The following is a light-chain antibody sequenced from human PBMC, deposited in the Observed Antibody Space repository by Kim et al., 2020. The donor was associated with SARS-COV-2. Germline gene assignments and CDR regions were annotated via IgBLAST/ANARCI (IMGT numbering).Light chain of an antibody. Sequence: SSHLAWYQHKPGQAPRLLIYAASNRATGIPDRFSGSGSGTDFTLTITRLEPEDFAVYYCQHYGDSPPLSFGGGTKVDIK. J-gene: IGKJ4*01. CDR2: AAS. CDR3: QHYGDSPPLS. CDR1: SSH. V-gene: IGKV3-20*01.